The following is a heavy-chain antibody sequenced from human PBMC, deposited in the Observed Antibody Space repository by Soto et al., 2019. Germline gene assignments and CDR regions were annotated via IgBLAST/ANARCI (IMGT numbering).Heavy chain of an antibody. CDR2: ISAYNGNT. Sequence: QVQLVQSGAEVKKPGASVKVSCKASGYTFTNFGISWVRQAPGQGLEWMGWISAYNGNTNYAQNFQGRVTMTTDTSTLTAYMALRSLRSDDTAVYSCARGGTPIAYWGQRTLVTVSS. D-gene: IGHD3-16*01. CDR3: ARGGTPIAY. J-gene: IGHJ4*02. V-gene: IGHV1-18*01. CDR1: GYTFTNFG.